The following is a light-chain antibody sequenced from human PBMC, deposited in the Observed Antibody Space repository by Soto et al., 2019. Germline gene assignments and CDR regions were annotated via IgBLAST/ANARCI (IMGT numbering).Light chain of an antibody. J-gene: IGLJ2*01. CDR2: LNSDGSH. Sequence: VVTQSPSASASLGASVKLTCTLSSGHSSYAIAWHQQQPEKGPRYLMKLNSDGSHSKGDGIPDRFSGSSSGAERYLTISSLQSEDEADYYCQTWGTGIRGVVFGGGTQLTVL. CDR3: QTWGTGIRGVV. CDR1: SGHSSYA. V-gene: IGLV4-69*01.